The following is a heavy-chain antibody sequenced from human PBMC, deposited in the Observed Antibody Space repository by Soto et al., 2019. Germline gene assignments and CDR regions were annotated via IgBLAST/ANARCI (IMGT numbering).Heavy chain of an antibody. V-gene: IGHV3-23*01. CDR2: ISSSSGST. CDR3: AKVGSERYSGQHSDY. D-gene: IGHD5-12*01. Sequence: EVQLLESGGGLVQPGGSLRLSCAASGFTFSNYAMNWFRQAQGKGLEWVSTISSSSGSTYYADSVKGRFTISRDNSKNFLYLQMNSLRGDDTAVYYCAKVGSERYSGQHSDYWGQGTLVTISS. CDR1: GFTFSNYA. J-gene: IGHJ4*02.